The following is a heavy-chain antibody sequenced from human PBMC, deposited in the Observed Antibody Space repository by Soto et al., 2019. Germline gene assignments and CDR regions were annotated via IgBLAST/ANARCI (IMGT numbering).Heavy chain of an antibody. D-gene: IGHD2-2*01. CDR3: AKLAGYCSGNSCHGDYAMDV. CDR1: GGSISSKSYS. Sequence: PSETLSLTCSVSGGSISSKSYSWGWIRQPPGKGLEWIGTFYYSENTYYNPSLKSRVTISVDTSKNQFSLKLSSVTAADTAVYYCAKLAGYCSGNSCHGDYAMDVWGQGTTVTSP. CDR2: FYYSENT. J-gene: IGHJ6*02. V-gene: IGHV4-39*01.